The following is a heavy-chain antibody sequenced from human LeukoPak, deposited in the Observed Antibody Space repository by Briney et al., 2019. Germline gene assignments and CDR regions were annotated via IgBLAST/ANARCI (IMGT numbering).Heavy chain of an antibody. CDR3: ARGIRFLEWLSGFDY. CDR1: GFTFSSYA. D-gene: IGHD3-3*01. Sequence: GGSLRLSCAASGFTFSSYAMSWVRQVPGKGLEWVSGINWNGGSTGYADSVKGRFTISRDNAKNSLYLQMDSLRVEDTALYYCARGIRFLEWLSGFDYWGQGTLVTVSS. CDR2: INWNGGST. J-gene: IGHJ4*02. V-gene: IGHV3-20*04.